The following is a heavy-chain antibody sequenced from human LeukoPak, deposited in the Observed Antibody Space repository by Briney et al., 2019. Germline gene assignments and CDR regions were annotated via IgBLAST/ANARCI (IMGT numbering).Heavy chain of an antibody. CDR2: ISYDGSNK. CDR3: AKSSCGSGYCCFDY. V-gene: IGHV3-30*18. Sequence: GRSLRLPCAASGFTFSNYAMHWVRQAPGKGLEWVAVISYDGSNKYYADSVKGRFTISRDNSKNTLYLQMNSLRAEDTAVYYCAKSSCGSGYCCFDYWGQGTLVTVSS. J-gene: IGHJ4*02. D-gene: IGHD6-19*01. CDR1: GFTFSNYA.